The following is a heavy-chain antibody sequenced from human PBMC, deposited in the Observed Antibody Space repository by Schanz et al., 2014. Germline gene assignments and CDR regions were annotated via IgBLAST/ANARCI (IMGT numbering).Heavy chain of an antibody. CDR2: VGDTGTTK. J-gene: IGHJ3*01. CDR3: ARDEGRDGYNLAFDV. CDR1: GFTFSTYA. D-gene: IGHD5-12*01. V-gene: IGHV3-23*04. Sequence: EVQLVESGGGLVQPGGSLRLSCATSGFTFSTYAMSWVRQAPGKGLEWVAVVGDTGTTKFYADSVKGRLTVSRDSSKNTLFLQMNSLRPEDTALYFCARDEGRDGYNLAFDVWGQGTLVTVSS.